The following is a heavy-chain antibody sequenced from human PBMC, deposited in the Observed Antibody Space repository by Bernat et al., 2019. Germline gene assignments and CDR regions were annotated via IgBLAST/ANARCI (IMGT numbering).Heavy chain of an antibody. D-gene: IGHD3-16*02. CDR1: GFTFSSYS. CDR2: ISISSYI. V-gene: IGHV3-21*01. Sequence: EVHLVESGGGLVKPGGSLRLSCAASGFTFSSYSMNGFRQAPGKGLEWVSSISISSYICYDDSVKGGFTITRDNAKNSLYLQRNSLRAEDTAVYYCARESSPTIWGSYRYNRNGFDPWGQGTLVTVSS. CDR3: ARESSPTIWGSYRYNRNGFDP. J-gene: IGHJ5*02.